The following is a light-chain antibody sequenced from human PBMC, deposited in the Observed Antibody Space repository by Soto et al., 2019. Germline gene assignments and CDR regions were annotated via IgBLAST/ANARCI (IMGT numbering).Light chain of an antibody. CDR1: QNINNY. V-gene: IGKV1-33*01. CDR2: DAS. CDR3: QQYENLPT. J-gene: IGKJ5*01. Sequence: DIQMTQSPSSLSASVGDRFTMTGHASQNINNYLNWYQQKPGRAPKLLIYDASNLEAGVPSRFRGSGSGTDFTFTISRLQPEDIATYYCQQYENLPTFGQGTRLEIK.